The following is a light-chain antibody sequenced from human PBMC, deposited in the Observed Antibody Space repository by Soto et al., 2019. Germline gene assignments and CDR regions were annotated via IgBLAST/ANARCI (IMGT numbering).Light chain of an antibody. J-gene: IGLJ2*01. Sequence: QSALTQPASVSGSPGQSITISCTGSNSDVATYNYVSWYQQHPGKAPKLMIYDVSNRPSGVSNRFSGSKSGNTASLTISGLQAEDEADYYCSSYTISNTLVFGGGTKLTVL. CDR3: SSYTISNTLV. CDR2: DVS. CDR1: NSDVATYNY. V-gene: IGLV2-14*03.